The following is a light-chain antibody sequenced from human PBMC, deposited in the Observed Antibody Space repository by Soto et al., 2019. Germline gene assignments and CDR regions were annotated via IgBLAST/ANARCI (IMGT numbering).Light chain of an antibody. J-gene: IGLJ2*01. V-gene: IGLV2-8*01. CDR1: SGDVGGYKF. CDR2: EVY. CDR3: SSYAASDSFVV. Sequence: QSVLTQPASVSGSPGQSITIYCTGTSGDVGGYKFVSWYQHHPDKAPKLIIYEVYKRPSGVPDRFSGSKSGNTASLTVSGLQAEDEAEYYCSSYAASDSFVVFGGGTKLTVL.